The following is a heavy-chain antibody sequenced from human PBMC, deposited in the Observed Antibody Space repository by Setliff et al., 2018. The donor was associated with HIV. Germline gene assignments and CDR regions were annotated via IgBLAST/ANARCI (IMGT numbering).Heavy chain of an antibody. CDR3: ASRWGSYYDANGHPFDY. V-gene: IGHV4-38-2*01. CDR1: GHSIRSGYY. CDR2: MYHSGST. Sequence: SETLSLTCSVSGHSIRSGYYWGWIRQPPGKGLEWIGTMYHSGSTYYNPSLQGRVTMFFDTSEDHFSLRLSAVTAADTAVYYCASRWGSYYDANGHPFDYWGQGTLVTVSS. J-gene: IGHJ4*02. D-gene: IGHD3-22*01.